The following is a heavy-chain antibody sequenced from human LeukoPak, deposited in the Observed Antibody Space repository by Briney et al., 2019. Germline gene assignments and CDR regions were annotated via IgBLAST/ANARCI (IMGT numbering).Heavy chain of an antibody. CDR2: ISGNGDKT. J-gene: IGHJ4*02. D-gene: IGHD2-15*01. CDR3: ARDAGGPFDY. V-gene: IGHV3-23*01. Sequence: GGSLRLSCAASGFTFSTYAIPWFRQAQGKGLEWVSAISGNGDKTYYKNSVRGRFTISRDNSKNTLYLQMNSLRAEDTAVYYCARDAGGPFDYWGQGTLVTVSS. CDR1: GFTFSTYA.